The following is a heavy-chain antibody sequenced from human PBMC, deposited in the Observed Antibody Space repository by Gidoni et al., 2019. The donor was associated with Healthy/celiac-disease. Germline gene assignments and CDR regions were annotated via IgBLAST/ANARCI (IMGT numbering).Heavy chain of an antibody. V-gene: IGHV3-7*04. CDR1: GFTFSSYW. D-gene: IGHD6-19*01. J-gene: IGHJ3*02. CDR3: ARVRLVRMKSGAFDI. Sequence: EVQLVESGGGLVQPGGSLRLSCAAAGFTFSSYWMSWVRQAPGKGLEWVANIKQDGSEKYYVDSVKGRFTISRDNAKNSLYLQMNSLRAEDTAVYYCARVRLVRMKSGAFDIWGQGTMVTVSS. CDR2: IKQDGSEK.